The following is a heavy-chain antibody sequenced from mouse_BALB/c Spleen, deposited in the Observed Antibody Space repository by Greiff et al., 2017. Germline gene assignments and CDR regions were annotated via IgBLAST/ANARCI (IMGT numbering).Heavy chain of an antibody. CDR3: AIGGNYGYCDN. CDR1: GFTFSSYG. J-gene: IGHJ2*01. D-gene: IGHD2-1*01. Sequence: EVQRVESGGGLVQPGGSLKLSCAASGFTFSSYGMSWVRQTPDKRLELVATINSNGGSTYYPDSVKGRFTISRDNAKNTLYLQMSSLKSEDTAMYYCAIGGNYGYCDNWGQGTTLTVSS. V-gene: IGHV5-6-3*01. CDR2: INSNGGST.